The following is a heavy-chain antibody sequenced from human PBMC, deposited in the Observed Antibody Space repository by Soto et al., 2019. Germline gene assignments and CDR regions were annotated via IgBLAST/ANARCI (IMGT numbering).Heavy chain of an antibody. CDR1: GGTFSSYT. D-gene: IGHD2-8*02. CDR3: ARGKHRGRQLCCFDL. Sequence: QVQLVQSGAEVKKPGSSVTVSCKASGGTFSSYTISWVRQAPGQGLEWMGGIIPIFGTANYAQKFQGRVTXTXDXSTXTAYMELSSLRSEDTAVYYCARGKHRGRQLCCFDLWGRGTLGTVSS. V-gene: IGHV1-69*05. CDR2: IIPIFGTA. J-gene: IGHJ2*01.